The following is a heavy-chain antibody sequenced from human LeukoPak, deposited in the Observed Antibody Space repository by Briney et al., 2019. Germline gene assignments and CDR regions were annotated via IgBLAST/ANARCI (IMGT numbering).Heavy chain of an antibody. CDR2: IYYSGST. CDR3: ARATPYGDYAFDY. D-gene: IGHD4-17*01. Sequence: SETLSLTCTVSGGSISSSSYYWGWIRQPPGKGLEWIGSIYYSGSTYYNPSLKSRVTISVDTSKNQFSLKLSSVTAADTAVYYCARATPYGDYAFDYWGQGTLVTVSP. V-gene: IGHV4-39*01. J-gene: IGHJ4*02. CDR1: GGSISSSSYY.